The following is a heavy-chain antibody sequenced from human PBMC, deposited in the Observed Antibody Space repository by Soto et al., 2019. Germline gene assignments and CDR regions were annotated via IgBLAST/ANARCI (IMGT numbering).Heavy chain of an antibody. CDR3: ARVLYYGSGSYSPYGMDG. V-gene: IGHV1-69*01. D-gene: IGHD3-10*01. CDR2: VSPPFRTS. CDR1: GVSFNNNG. Sequence: QVQLVQPGAEVKKPGSSVKVSCKTSGVSFNNNGIGWVRQAPGHGLEWMGGVSPPFRTSNYARKFQGRISITADASTVTVNMELSSLTSEDTAQYYCARVLYYGSGSYSPYGMDGWGQGTTVTVSS. J-gene: IGHJ6*02.